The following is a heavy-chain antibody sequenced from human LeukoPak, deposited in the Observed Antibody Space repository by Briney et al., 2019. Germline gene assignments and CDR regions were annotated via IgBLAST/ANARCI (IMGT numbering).Heavy chain of an antibody. CDR1: GYSISNGYY. CDR3: ARGAEYYAIWRGYAGYSDY. CDR2: IYHRGST. V-gene: IGHV4-38-2*02. D-gene: IGHD3-3*01. Sequence: PSETLSLTCTVSGYSISNGYYWGWIRQPPGKGLEWVGSIYHRGSTYYNPSLRSRVAISLDRSKKKFSLRLTSVTAADTAVYFCARGAEYYAIWRGYAGYSDYWGQGISVTVSS. J-gene: IGHJ4*02.